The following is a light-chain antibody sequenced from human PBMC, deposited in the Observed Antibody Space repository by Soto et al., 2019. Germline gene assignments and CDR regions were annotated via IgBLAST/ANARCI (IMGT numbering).Light chain of an antibody. CDR2: SAS. V-gene: IGKV3-20*01. Sequence: EIVMTQSPATLSVSPGERATLSCRASQSISSYLAWYQQKPGQAPRLLIYSASRRATGIPDRFSGRGSGTDFTLSISRLEPEDFAVYYCQQFRNSVITFGQGTRLEIK. CDR1: QSISSY. J-gene: IGKJ5*01. CDR3: QQFRNSVIT.